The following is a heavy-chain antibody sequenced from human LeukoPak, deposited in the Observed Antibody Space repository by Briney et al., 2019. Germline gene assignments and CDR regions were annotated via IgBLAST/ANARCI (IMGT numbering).Heavy chain of an antibody. J-gene: IGHJ4*02. Sequence: PSETLSLTCAVYGGSFSGYYWSWIRQPPGKGLEWIGEINHSGSTNYNPSLKGRVTISVDTSKNQFSLKLSSVTAADTAVYYCARGGGPLFDYWGQGTLVTVSS. CDR3: ARGGGPLFDY. V-gene: IGHV4-34*01. CDR2: INHSGST. CDR1: GGSFSGYY.